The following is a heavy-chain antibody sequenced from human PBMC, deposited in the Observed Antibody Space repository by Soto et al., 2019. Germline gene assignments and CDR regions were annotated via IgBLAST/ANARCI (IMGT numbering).Heavy chain of an antibody. CDR3: AGRDWGGGSCNSGGVDY. Sequence: QVQLVQSGAEVKKPGSSVKVSCKASGGTFSSYTISWVRQAPGQGLEWMGRIVPILGIANYAQKFQGRVTATAXXSXSXXYTELSSLRAADTAVDYCAGRDWGGGSCNSGGVDYWGQGTLVTVSS. J-gene: IGHJ4*02. D-gene: IGHD2-15*01. CDR1: GGTFSSYT. V-gene: IGHV1-69*02. CDR2: IVPILGIA.